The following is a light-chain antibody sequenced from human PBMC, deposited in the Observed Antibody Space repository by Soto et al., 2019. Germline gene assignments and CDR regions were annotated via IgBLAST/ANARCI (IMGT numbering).Light chain of an antibody. CDR3: MQTTPNFLYT. Sequence: IVMTQPPLSSPVTLGQPASISCRSSQSLVHSDGHTYLSWLQQRPGQPPRLLIYKISNRFSGVPDRFSGSGSGTDFTLEINRVEAEDVGFYYCMQTTPNFLYTLGPGTKLEIK. V-gene: IGKV2-24*01. J-gene: IGKJ2*01. CDR2: KIS. CDR1: QSLVHSDGHTY.